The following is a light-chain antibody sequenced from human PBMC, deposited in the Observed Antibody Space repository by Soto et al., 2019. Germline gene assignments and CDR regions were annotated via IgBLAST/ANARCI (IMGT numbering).Light chain of an antibody. J-gene: IGKJ5*01. V-gene: IGKV3-11*01. CDR1: QSVGGH. Sequence: EIVLTQSPATLSLSPGERATLSCRASQSVGGHLAWYQQKPGQAPRLLIYDASDRATGIPARFSGSGSETDFTLTISSLEPVDFAVYYCQQRNNWPPSITFGQGTR. CDR3: QQRNNWPPSIT. CDR2: DAS.